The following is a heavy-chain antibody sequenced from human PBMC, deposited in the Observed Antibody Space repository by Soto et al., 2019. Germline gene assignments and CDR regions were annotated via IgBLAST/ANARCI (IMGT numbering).Heavy chain of an antibody. CDR1: GYTLTELS. J-gene: IGHJ5*02. CDR3: ATLSNDFWSGPNNWFDP. CDR2: FDPEGGET. V-gene: IGHV1-24*01. Sequence: ASVKVSCKXSGYTLTELSMHWVRQAPGKGLEWMGGFDPEGGETIYAQKFQGRVTMTEDTSTDTAYMELSSLRSEDTAVYYCATLSNDFWSGPNNWFDPWGQGTLVTVS. D-gene: IGHD3-3*01.